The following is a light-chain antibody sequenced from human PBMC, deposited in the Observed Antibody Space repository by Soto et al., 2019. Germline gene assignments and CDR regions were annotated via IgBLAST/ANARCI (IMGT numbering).Light chain of an antibody. CDR1: QGVSSW. J-gene: IGKJ4*01. CDR3: QQAHSFPLT. CDR2: AAN. Sequence: DIQMTQSPSSVSASVGDSITITCRASQGVSSWVAWYQQKPGKAPKLLMSAANRLQSGVPSRFGGAESGTDFTLTISSLQHEDFATYYCQQAHSFPLTFGGGTKVEIK. V-gene: IGKV1-12*01.